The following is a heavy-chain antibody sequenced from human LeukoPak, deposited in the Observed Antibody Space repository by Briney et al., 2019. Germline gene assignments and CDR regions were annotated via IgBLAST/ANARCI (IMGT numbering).Heavy chain of an antibody. CDR2: IYYSGST. CDR1: GGSISSSSYY. Sequence: SVTLSLTCTVSGGSISSSSYYWGWIRQPPGNGLEWIGSIYYSGSTYYNPSLKSRVTISVDTSKNQFSLKLSSVTAADTAVYYCARLKGDVADYYYYYMDVWGKGTTVTISS. CDR3: ARLKGDVADYYYYYMDV. J-gene: IGHJ6*03. D-gene: IGHD2-21*02. V-gene: IGHV4-39*01.